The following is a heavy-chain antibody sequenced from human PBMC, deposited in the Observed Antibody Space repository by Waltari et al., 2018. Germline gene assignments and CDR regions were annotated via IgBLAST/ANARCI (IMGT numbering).Heavy chain of an antibody. CDR2: INPSGGST. CDR3: AREAWAFDI. D-gene: IGHD2-21*01. V-gene: IGHV1-46*01. Sequence: QVQLVQSGAEVKKPGASVKVSCKASGYTFTSYYMHWVRQAPGQGLEWMGIINPSGGSTSYAQKFQGRVTMTRDTSIDTAYMDLSSLRSEDTAVYYCAREAWAFDIWGQGTMVSVSS. CDR1: GYTFTSYY. J-gene: IGHJ3*02.